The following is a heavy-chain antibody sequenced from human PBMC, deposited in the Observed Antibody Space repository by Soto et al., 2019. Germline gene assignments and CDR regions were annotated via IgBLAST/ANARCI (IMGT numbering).Heavy chain of an antibody. V-gene: IGHV3-30*18. Sequence: ESGGGVVQPGRSLRLSCAASGFTFSRYGMHWVRQAPGKGLEWVAVISYDGSNKYYADSVKGRFTISRDNSKNTLYLQMNSLRAEDTAVYYCAKYGSSSGGGNFDYWGQGTLVTVSS. CDR1: GFTFSRYG. D-gene: IGHD6-6*01. CDR2: ISYDGSNK. J-gene: IGHJ4*02. CDR3: AKYGSSSGGGNFDY.